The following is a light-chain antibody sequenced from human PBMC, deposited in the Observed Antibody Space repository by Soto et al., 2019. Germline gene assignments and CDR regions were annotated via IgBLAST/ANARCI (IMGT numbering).Light chain of an antibody. CDR1: QSIGKY. J-gene: IGKJ4*01. CDR2: AAS. V-gene: IGKV1-39*01. Sequence: DIQMTQSPSSLSASVGDRVTITCRASQSIGKYLSWFQQTPGNAPKLLIYAASGLRSGVPSRFSGSGSGTDFTLTINSLQREDFATYYCQQTYNTPLTFGGGTKVDI. CDR3: QQTYNTPLT.